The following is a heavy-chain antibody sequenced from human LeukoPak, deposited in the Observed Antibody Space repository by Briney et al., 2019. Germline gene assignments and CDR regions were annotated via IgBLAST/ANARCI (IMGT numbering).Heavy chain of an antibody. CDR2: IYYSGST. CDR1: GGSISSYY. J-gene: IGHJ6*03. V-gene: IGHV4-59*01. CDR3: ASAGGYDFWSGYYYYYMDV. Sequence: NPSETLSLTCTVSGGSISSYYWSWIRQPPGKGLEWIGYIYYSGSTNYNPSLKSRVTISVDTSKNQFSLKLSSVTAADTAVYYCASAGGYDFWSGYYYYYMDVWGKGTTVTVSS. D-gene: IGHD3-3*01.